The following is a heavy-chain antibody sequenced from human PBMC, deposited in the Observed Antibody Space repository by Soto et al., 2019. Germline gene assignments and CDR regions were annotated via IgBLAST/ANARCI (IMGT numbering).Heavy chain of an antibody. V-gene: IGHV4-34*01. Sequence: QVQLQQWGAGLLKPSETLSLTCAVYGGSFSGYYWSWIRQPPGKGLEWIGEINHSGSTNYNPSLKSRVTISLDTSKNQFSLKLSSVSDADTAVDPCARIKSRVYSMRDYWGRGTLVTVSS. CDR3: ARIKSRVYSMRDY. D-gene: IGHD4-4*01. CDR1: GGSFSGYY. J-gene: IGHJ4*02. CDR2: INHSGST.